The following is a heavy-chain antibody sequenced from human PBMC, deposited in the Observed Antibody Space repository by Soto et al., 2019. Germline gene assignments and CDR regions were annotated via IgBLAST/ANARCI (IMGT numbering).Heavy chain of an antibody. Sequence: GATLKVSLKTSGYNFAVRYLHWVRQTPGQGLEWMGWINPNSGGTNYAQKFQGWVTMTRDTSISTAYMELSRLRSDDTAVYYCARAERGYSYGYHAFDIWGQGTMVTVSS. CDR2: INPNSGGT. V-gene: IGHV1-2*04. J-gene: IGHJ3*02. D-gene: IGHD5-18*01. CDR1: GYNFAVRY. CDR3: ARAERGYSYGYHAFDI.